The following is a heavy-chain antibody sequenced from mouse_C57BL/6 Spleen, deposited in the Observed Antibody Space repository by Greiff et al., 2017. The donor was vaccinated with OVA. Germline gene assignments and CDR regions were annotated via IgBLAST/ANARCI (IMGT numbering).Heavy chain of an antibody. V-gene: IGHV1-52*01. CDR3: ARDGNYGYFDV. CDR1: GYTFTSYW. Sequence: QVQLQQSGAELVRPGSSVKLSCKASGYTFTSYWMHWVKQRPIQGLEWIGNIDPSDSETHYNQKFKDKATLTVDKSSSTAYMQRSSLTSEDSAVYYCARDGNYGYFDVWGTGTTVTVSS. D-gene: IGHD2-1*01. CDR2: IDPSDSET. J-gene: IGHJ1*03.